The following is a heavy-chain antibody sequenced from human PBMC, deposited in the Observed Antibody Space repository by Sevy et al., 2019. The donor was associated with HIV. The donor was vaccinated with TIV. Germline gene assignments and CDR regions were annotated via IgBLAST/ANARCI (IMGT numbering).Heavy chain of an antibody. CDR2: MKEDGSDK. V-gene: IGHV3-7*01. CDR1: GFTFSVYW. J-gene: IGHJ4*02. D-gene: IGHD3-16*01. CDR3: VREGLGGFSYSLDC. Sequence: GGSLRLSCAASGFTFSVYWMTWVRQAPGKGLEWVATMKEDGSDKDYVDSVKGRFTISRDNAKNSLYLQMNSLSAEDTGVYYCVREGLGGFSYSLDCWGQGTLVTVSS.